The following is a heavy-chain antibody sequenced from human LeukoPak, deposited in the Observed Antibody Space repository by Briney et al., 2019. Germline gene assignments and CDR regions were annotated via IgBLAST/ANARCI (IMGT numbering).Heavy chain of an antibody. CDR3: AKAGGMYYDFWSGYYTDPNHFDY. V-gene: IGHV3-7*01. CDR2: IKHDGSEK. J-gene: IGHJ4*02. Sequence: GGSLRLSCAASGFILTNYFMSWVRQAPGKGLEWVASIKHDGSEKYYVDSVRGRFTISRDNTMNSLYLQMSSLRAEDTAVYYCAKAGGMYYDFWSGYYTDPNHFDYWGQGTLVTVSS. D-gene: IGHD3-3*01. CDR1: GFILTNYF.